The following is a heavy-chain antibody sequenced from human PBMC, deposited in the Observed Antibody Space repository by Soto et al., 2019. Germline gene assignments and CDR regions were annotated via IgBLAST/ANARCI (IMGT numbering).Heavy chain of an antibody. CDR1: GGSFSGYY. CDR3: ARFSGWYFGYYYGMDV. Sequence: SETLSLTCAVYGGSFSGYYWSWIRQPPGKGLEWIGEINHSGSTNYNPSLKSRVTISVDTSKNQFSLKLSSVTAADTAVYYCARFSGWYFGYYYGMDVWGQGTTVTVSS. J-gene: IGHJ6*02. D-gene: IGHD6-19*01. V-gene: IGHV4-34*01. CDR2: INHSGST.